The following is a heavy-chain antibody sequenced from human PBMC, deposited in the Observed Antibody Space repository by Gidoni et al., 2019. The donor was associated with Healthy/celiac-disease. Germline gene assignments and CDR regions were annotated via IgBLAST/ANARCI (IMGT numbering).Heavy chain of an antibody. D-gene: IGHD3-10*01. CDR1: GGTFSSYA. V-gene: IGHV1-69*01. Sequence: QVQLVQSGAEVKKPGSSVKVSCKASGGTFSSYAISWVRQAPGQGLEWMGGIIPIFGTANYAQKFQGRVTITADESTSTAYMELSSLRSEDTAVYYCAGATRITMVRGVYGMDVWGQGTTVTVSS. J-gene: IGHJ6*02. CDR3: AGATRITMVRGVYGMDV. CDR2: IIPIFGTA.